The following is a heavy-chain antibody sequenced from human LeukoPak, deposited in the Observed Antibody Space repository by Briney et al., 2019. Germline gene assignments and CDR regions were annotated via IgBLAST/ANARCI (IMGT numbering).Heavy chain of an antibody. D-gene: IGHD1-1*01. CDR2: IYHSGSP. CDR3: ARVNINNWHSCDY. CDR1: GGSISSNNW. J-gene: IGHJ4*02. V-gene: IGHV4-4*02. Sequence: SETLSLTCAVSGGSISSNNWWGWVRQPPGKGLEWIGEIYHSGSPNYNPSLKSRVTISVDKSRNHFSLNLSSVTAADTAVYYCARVNINNWHSCDYWAREPWSPSPQ.